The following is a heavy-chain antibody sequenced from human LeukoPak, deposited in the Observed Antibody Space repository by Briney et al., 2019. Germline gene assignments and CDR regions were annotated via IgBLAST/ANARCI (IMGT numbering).Heavy chain of an antibody. CDR3: ARAPLTGHFDY. V-gene: IGHV1-18*01. Sequence: SVKVSCKASGYTFTSYGISWVRQAPGQGLEWMGWISAYNGDTNYAQKFQGRVTMTTDTSTSTAYMELRSLRSDDRAVYYCARAPLTGHFDYWGQGTLVTVSS. D-gene: IGHD1-14*01. CDR1: GYTFTSYG. CDR2: ISAYNGDT. J-gene: IGHJ4*02.